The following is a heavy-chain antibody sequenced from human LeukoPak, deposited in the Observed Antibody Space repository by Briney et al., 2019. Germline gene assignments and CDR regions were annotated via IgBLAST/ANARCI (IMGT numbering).Heavy chain of an antibody. Sequence: PSETLSLTCAVYGGSFSGYYWSWIRQPPGKGLEWIGKINHSGSTNYNPSLKSRVTISVDTSKNQFSLKLNSVTAADTAVYYCVQYGDYLPFDYWGQGTLVTVSS. CDR3: VQYGDYLPFDY. CDR1: GGSFSGYY. CDR2: INHSGST. V-gene: IGHV4-34*01. D-gene: IGHD4-17*01. J-gene: IGHJ4*02.